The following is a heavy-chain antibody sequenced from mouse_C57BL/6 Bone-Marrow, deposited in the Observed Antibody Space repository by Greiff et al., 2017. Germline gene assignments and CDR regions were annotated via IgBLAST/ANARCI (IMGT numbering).Heavy chain of an antibody. CDR1: GYTFTSYW. Sequence: VQLQQPGAELVRPGSSVKLSCKASGYTFTSYWMDWVKQRPGQGLEWIGNIYPSDSETHYNQKFKDKATLTVDKSSSTAYMQLSSLTSEDSAVYYCARGKGQLRHAWFAYWGQGTLVTVSA. V-gene: IGHV1-61*01. J-gene: IGHJ3*01. CDR3: ARGKGQLRHAWFAY. D-gene: IGHD3-2*02. CDR2: IYPSDSET.